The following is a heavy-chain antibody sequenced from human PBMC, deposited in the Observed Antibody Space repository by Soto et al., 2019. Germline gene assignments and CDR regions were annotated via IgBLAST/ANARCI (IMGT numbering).Heavy chain of an antibody. J-gene: IGHJ4*02. V-gene: IGHV4-34*01. CDR3: AGPATVTTSPFDY. CDR2: INHRGST. Sequence: QVQLQQWGAGLLKPSETLSLTCAVYGGSFSGYYWSWIRQPPGKGLEWIGEINHRGSTNYNPSLKSRVTISVDTSKNQFSLKLSSVTAADTAVYYCAGPATVTTSPFDYWGQGTLVTVSS. D-gene: IGHD4-17*01. CDR1: GGSFSGYY.